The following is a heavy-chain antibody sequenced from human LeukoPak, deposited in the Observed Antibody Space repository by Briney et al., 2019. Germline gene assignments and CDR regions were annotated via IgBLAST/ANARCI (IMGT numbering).Heavy chain of an antibody. Sequence: PGGSLRLSCAGSGFSFSSYWMTWVRQAPGKGLEWVANIKQDGSEKYYADSVKGRSTISRDNAKNSLYLQMNSLRAEDTAVYYCARETNDFWSGRRIDYWGQGTLVTVSS. CDR3: ARETNDFWSGRRIDY. D-gene: IGHD3-3*01. CDR1: GFSFSSYW. V-gene: IGHV3-7*01. CDR2: IKQDGSEK. J-gene: IGHJ4*02.